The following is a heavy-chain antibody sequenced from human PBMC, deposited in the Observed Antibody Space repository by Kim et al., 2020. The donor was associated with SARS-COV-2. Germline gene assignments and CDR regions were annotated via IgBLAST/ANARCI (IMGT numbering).Heavy chain of an antibody. V-gene: IGHV5-51*01. D-gene: IGHD4-17*01. CDR1: GYSFTSYW. Sequence: GESLKISCKGSGYSFTSYWIGWVRQMPGKGLEWMGIIYPGDSDTRYSPSFQGQVTISADKSISTAYLQWSSLKASDTAMYYCARLNMDYEGKWPYFDYWGQGTLVTVSS. CDR3: ARLNMDYEGKWPYFDY. CDR2: IYPGDSDT. J-gene: IGHJ4*02.